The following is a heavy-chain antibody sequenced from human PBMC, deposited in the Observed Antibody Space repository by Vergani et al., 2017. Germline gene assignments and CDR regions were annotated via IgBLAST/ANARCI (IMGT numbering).Heavy chain of an antibody. CDR3: ARGETRTDWFDP. Sequence: QVQLHESGPGLVKPSQTLSLTCTVSGGSITSGSFYWTWIRQTAEGRLEWMGRVYPSGTTNYNPSLNGRVTIFVDKSKNLLSLRLNSVTAADTAVYYCARGETRTDWFDPWGQGTLVTVSS. V-gene: IGHV4-61*02. J-gene: IGHJ5*02. D-gene: IGHD3/OR15-3a*01. CDR2: VYPSGTT. CDR1: GGSITSGSFY.